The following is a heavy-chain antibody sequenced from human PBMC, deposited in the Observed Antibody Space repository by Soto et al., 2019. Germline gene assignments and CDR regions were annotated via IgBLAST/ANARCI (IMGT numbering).Heavy chain of an antibody. CDR3: AAPRDEYGSGVSWFTYGMDI. J-gene: IGHJ6*02. V-gene: IGHV3-23*01. D-gene: IGHD3-10*01. CDR1: GFTFSDFA. CDR2: LDGAGGST. Sequence: GGSLRLSCLASGFTFSDFAMTWVRHVPGRGLEWVASLDGAGGSTYYAESVRGRFSIPRDNSQNTLFLQMKRLTVDDTAIYYCAAPRDEYGSGVSWFTYGMDIWGQGTTVTVSS.